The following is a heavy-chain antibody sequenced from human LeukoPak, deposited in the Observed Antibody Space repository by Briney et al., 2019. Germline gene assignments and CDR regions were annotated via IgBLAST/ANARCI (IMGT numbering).Heavy chain of an antibody. CDR2: IKQDGSEK. CDR3: ARDRGDYYDSSGLYYFDS. Sequence: GGSLRLSCAASGFTFSSYWMSWVRQAPGKGLEWVANIKQDGSEKYYVDSVKGRFTISRDNAKNSLYLQMNSLRAEDTAVYYCARDRGDYYDSSGLYYFDSWGKGTLMTVSS. D-gene: IGHD3-22*01. J-gene: IGHJ4*02. CDR1: GFTFSSYW. V-gene: IGHV3-7*01.